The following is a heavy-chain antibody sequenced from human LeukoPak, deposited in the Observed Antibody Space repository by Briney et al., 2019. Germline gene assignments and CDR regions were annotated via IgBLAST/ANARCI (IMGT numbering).Heavy chain of an antibody. CDR2: ISSSSSYI. D-gene: IGHD3-10*01. CDR3: AKEEGWGVNVFDY. J-gene: IGHJ4*02. CDR1: GFTFSSYS. Sequence: GGSLRLSCAASGFTFSSYSMNWVRQAPGKGLEWVSSISSSSSYIYYADSVKGRFTISRDNAKNSLYLQMNSLRAEDTAVYYCAKEEGWGVNVFDYWGQGTLVTVSS. V-gene: IGHV3-21*01.